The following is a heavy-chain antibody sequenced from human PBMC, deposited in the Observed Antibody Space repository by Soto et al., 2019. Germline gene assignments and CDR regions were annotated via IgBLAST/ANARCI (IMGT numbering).Heavy chain of an antibody. CDR3: ARELSSRCWFEY. D-gene: IGHD6-13*01. V-gene: IGHV3-30*07. J-gene: IGHJ4*02. Sequence: DSVKGRFTISRDNSKNTLYMQMNSLRAEDTAGYYCARELSSRCWFEYLGQGTRVTV.